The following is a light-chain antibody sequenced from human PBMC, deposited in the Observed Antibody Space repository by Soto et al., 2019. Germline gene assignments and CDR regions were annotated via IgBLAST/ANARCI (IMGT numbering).Light chain of an antibody. Sequence: SVLTQPASVSGSPGQSITISCTGTSSDVGGYNYVSWYQSHPGEAPKLIIYDVSNRPSGVSDRFSGSKSGNTASLTISGLQAEDEADYYCSSYTSSISYVFGTGTKSPS. CDR2: DVS. CDR1: SSDVGGYNY. CDR3: SSYTSSISYV. V-gene: IGLV2-14*03. J-gene: IGLJ1*01.